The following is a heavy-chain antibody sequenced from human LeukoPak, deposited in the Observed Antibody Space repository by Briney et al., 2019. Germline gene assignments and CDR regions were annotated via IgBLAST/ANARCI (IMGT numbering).Heavy chain of an antibody. Sequence: ASVKVSCKASGYTFTSYGISWVRQAPGQGLEWMGWISAYNGNTNYAQKLQGRVTMTTDTSTSTAYMELRSLRSDDTAAYYCARDRWLVKVYYYYGMDVWGQGTTVTVSS. CDR2: ISAYNGNT. CDR3: ARDRWLVKVYYYYGMDV. J-gene: IGHJ6*02. D-gene: IGHD6-19*01. CDR1: GYTFTSYG. V-gene: IGHV1-18*01.